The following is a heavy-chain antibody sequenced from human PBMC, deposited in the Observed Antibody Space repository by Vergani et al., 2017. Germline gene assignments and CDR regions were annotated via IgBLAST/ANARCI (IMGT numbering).Heavy chain of an antibody. D-gene: IGHD6-19*01. J-gene: IGHJ4*02. CDR1: GFTFDDYA. Sequence: EVQLVESGGGLVQPGRSLRLSCAASGFTFDDYAMHWVRHAPGKGLEWVSGISWNSGSIGYADSVKGRFTISRDNAKNSLYLQMNSLRAEDTAVYYCANSPGGGIAVAANYFDYWGQGTLVTVSS. CDR3: ANSPGGGIAVAANYFDY. CDR2: ISWNSGSI. V-gene: IGHV3-9*01.